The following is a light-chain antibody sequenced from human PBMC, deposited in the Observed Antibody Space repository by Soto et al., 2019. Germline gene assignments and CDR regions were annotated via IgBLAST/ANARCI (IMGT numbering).Light chain of an antibody. CDR2: LGS. Sequence: DIVMTQSPLSLPVIPGEPASISCRSSQSLLHSNGYNYLDWYLQKPGQSPQLLIYLGSNRASGVPDRFSGSGSGTDFTLKISRVEAEDVGLYYCMQALQTPLTFGGGTKVEIK. V-gene: IGKV2-28*01. CDR1: QSLLHSNGYNY. CDR3: MQALQTPLT. J-gene: IGKJ4*01.